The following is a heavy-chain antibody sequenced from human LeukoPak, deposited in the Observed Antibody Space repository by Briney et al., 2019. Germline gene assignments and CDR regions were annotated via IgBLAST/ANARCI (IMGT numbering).Heavy chain of an antibody. V-gene: IGHV4-4*07. CDR1: GGSISSYY. Sequence: ETLSLTCTVSGGSISSYYWSWIRQPAGKGLEWIGRIYTSGSTNYNPSLKSRVTMSVDTSKNQFSLKLSSVTAADTAVYYCARHRYCSSTSCKDVWGKGTTVTISS. D-gene: IGHD2-2*01. J-gene: IGHJ6*04. CDR3: ARHRYCSSTSCKDV. CDR2: IYTSGST.